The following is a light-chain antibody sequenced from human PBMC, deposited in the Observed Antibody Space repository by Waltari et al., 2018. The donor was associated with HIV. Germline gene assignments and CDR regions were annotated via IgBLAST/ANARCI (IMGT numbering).Light chain of an antibody. J-gene: IGLJ2*01. V-gene: IGLV2-14*01. CDR3: SSYTSSSTQV. CDR2: EVS. Sequence: SALTQPASASGSPAQSITIPCTGPSSDVGGDNYVSWYQPHPGKAPKLMIYEVSNRPSGVSNRLSGSKSGNTASLTISGLQAEDEADYYCSSYTSSSTQVLGGGTKLTVL. CDR1: SSDVGGDNY.